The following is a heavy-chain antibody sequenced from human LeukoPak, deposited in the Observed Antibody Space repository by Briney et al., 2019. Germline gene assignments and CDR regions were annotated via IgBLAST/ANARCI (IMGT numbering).Heavy chain of an antibody. CDR1: GYSFTTYA. Sequence: ASVKVSCKASGYSFTTYAMNWLRQAPGQGLEWMGWINPNSGGTNYAQKFQGRVTMTRDTSISTAYMELSRLRSDDTAVYYCVRDRCSGGSCYQFGYWGQGTLVTVSS. CDR3: VRDRCSGGSCYQFGY. J-gene: IGHJ4*02. CDR2: INPNSGGT. D-gene: IGHD2-15*01. V-gene: IGHV1-2*02.